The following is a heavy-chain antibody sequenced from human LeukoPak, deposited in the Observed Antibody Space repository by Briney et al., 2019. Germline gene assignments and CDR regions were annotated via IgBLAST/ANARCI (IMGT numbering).Heavy chain of an antibody. CDR3: AKDVYGDYGGLDY. J-gene: IGHJ4*02. D-gene: IGHD4-17*01. V-gene: IGHV3-23*01. CDR1: GFPFSTYA. Sequence: GGSLRLSCAASGFPFSTYAMSWVRQAPGKGLEWVSGIRGSDGGTYYADSVKGRFAISRDNSKNTLYLQMNSLRAEDTAVYYCAKDVYGDYGGLDYWGQGTLVTVSS. CDR2: IRGSDGGT.